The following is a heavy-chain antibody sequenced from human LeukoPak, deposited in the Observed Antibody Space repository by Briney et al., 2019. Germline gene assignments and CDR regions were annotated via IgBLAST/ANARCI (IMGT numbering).Heavy chain of an antibody. J-gene: IGHJ4*02. CDR1: GGSISSGGYY. CDR2: IYHSGST. D-gene: IGHD5-18*01. Sequence: PSETLSLTCTVSGGSISSGGYYWSWIRQPPGKGLEWIGYIYHSGSTYYYPSLKSRVTISVDRSKNQFSLKLSSVTAADTAVYYCARSIAMGHFDYWGQGTLVTVSS. CDR3: ARSIAMGHFDY. V-gene: IGHV4-30-2*01.